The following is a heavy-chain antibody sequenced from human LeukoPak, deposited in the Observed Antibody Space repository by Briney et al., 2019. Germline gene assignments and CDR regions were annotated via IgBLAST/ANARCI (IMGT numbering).Heavy chain of an antibody. CDR2: IYYSGST. D-gene: IGHD1-26*01. Sequence: SETLSLTCTVSGGSISSYYWSWIREPPGKGLEWIGYIYYSGSTNYNPSLKSRVTISVDTSKNQFSLKLSSVTAADTAVYYCARQFSGRFDPWGQGTLVTVSS. CDR1: GGSISSYY. J-gene: IGHJ5*02. V-gene: IGHV4-59*08. CDR3: ARQFSGRFDP.